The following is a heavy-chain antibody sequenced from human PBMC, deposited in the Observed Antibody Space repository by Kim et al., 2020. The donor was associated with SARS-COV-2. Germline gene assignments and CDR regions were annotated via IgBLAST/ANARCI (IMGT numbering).Heavy chain of an antibody. D-gene: IGHD3-10*01. Sequence: AQKFQGRVTMTRDTSTSTVYMELSSLRSEDTAVYYCARGLITMVRGANDYWGQGTLVTVSS. CDR3: ARGLITMVRGANDY. J-gene: IGHJ4*02. V-gene: IGHV1-46*01.